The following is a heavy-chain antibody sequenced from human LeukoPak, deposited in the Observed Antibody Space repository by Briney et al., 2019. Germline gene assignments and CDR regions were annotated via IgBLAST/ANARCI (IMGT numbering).Heavy chain of an antibody. V-gene: IGHV4-30-4*08. CDR1: GGSISSGGYY. CDR2: IYYSGGT. D-gene: IGHD3-22*01. J-gene: IGHJ4*02. Sequence: SQTLSLTCTVSGGSISSGGYYWSWIRQPPGEGLEWIGYIYYSGGTYNNPSLKSRVSISVDTSKNQFSLKLTSVTAADTAVYYCARVTDDSTGYYYFDYWGQGTLVTVSS. CDR3: ARVTDDSTGYYYFDY.